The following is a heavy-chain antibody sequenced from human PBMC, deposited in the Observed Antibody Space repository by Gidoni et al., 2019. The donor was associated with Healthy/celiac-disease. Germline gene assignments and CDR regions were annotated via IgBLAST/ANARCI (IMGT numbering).Heavy chain of an antibody. D-gene: IGHD4-17*01. J-gene: IGHJ4*02. CDR2: ISGSGGST. CDR1: GFTFSSYA. Sequence: EVQLLESGGSLVQPGGSLRLACAASGFTFSSYAMSWVRQAPGKGLEWVSAISGSGGSTYYADSVKGRFTIPRDNSKNTLYLQMNSLRAEDTAVYYCAKDWGDYVFDYWGQGTLVTVSS. CDR3: AKDWGDYVFDY. V-gene: IGHV3-23*01.